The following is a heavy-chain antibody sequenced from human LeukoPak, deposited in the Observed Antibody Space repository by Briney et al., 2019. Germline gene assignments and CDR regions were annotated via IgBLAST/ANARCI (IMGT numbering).Heavy chain of an antibody. CDR3: ARDLQYDYVWGSYFY. D-gene: IGHD3-16*01. V-gene: IGHV3-21*04. CDR2: ISSLSSYT. J-gene: IGHJ4*02. Sequence: GGSLRLSCAASGFNFSNYSMNWVRQAPGKALEWVSSISSLSSYTYYADSVKGRFTISRDNAKNSLYLQMNSLRAEDTAVYYCARDLQYDYVWGSYFYWGQGTLVTVSS. CDR1: GFNFSNYS.